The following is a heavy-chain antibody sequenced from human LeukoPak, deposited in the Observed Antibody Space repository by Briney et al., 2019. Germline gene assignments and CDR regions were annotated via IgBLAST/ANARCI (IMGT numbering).Heavy chain of an antibody. Sequence: GSLGLSCAASGFTFTSYAMSWVRQAPGKGLEWVSAISGSGGSSHYADSVKGRFTLSRDNSKSTLYLQMNSLRAEDTAVYYCAREYGSGSYYYDYWGQGTLVTVSS. CDR1: GFTFTSYA. CDR2: ISGSGGSS. D-gene: IGHD3-10*01. J-gene: IGHJ4*02. V-gene: IGHV3-23*01. CDR3: AREYGSGSYYYDY.